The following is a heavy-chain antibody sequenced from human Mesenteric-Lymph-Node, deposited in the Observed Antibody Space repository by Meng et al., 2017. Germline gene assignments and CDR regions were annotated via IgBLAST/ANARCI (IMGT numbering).Heavy chain of an antibody. CDR1: GFTFSDYA. J-gene: IGHJ6*01. V-gene: IGHV3-23*01. D-gene: IGHD6-19*01. CDR2: ISGSDGRT. CDR3: ARDPGNPYSSHALYHYYGMGV. Sequence: GESLKISCVASGFTFSDYAMSWIRQAPGQGLEWVAAISGSDGRTSYADSVKGRFTISRDNSGNTLYLQINSLRVDDTALYFCARDPGNPYSSHALYHYYGMGVWGQGTTVTVSS.